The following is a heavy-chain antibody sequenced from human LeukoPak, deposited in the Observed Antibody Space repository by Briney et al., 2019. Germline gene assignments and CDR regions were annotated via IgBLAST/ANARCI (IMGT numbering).Heavy chain of an antibody. J-gene: IGHJ4*02. CDR1: GFSDTINY. V-gene: IGHV3-53*01. D-gene: IGHD3-22*01. CDR2: FYVGGAT. CDR3: AREPYYYDGSGYYFDY. Sequence: PGGSLRLSCAVSGFSDTINYMSWVPEAPGKGVEWVSVFYVGGATYYADSMNGRFTISRDNSKNTLYLQMTSLRAEDTAVYYCAREPYYYDGSGYYFDYWGQGTLVTVSS.